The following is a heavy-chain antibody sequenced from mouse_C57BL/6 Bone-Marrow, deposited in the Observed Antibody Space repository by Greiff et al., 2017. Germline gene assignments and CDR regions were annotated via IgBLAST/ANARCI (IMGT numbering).Heavy chain of an antibody. CDR2: IHPSDSDT. V-gene: IGHV1-74*01. J-gene: IGHJ4*01. Sequence: QVHVKQPGAELVKPGASVKVSCKASGYTFTSYWMHWVKQRPGQGLEWIGRIHPSDSDTNYNQKFKGKATLTVDKSSSTAYMQLSSLTYEDSAVYYCAIYSWLRRGGYYYAMDYWGQGTSVTVSS. CDR1: GYTFTSYW. CDR3: AIYSWLRRGGYYYAMDY. D-gene: IGHD2-2*01.